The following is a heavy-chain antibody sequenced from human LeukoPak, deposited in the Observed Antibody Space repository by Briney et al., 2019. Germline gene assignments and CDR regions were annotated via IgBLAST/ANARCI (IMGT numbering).Heavy chain of an antibody. CDR2: ISGGGGGT. CDR3: AKDPYSGYDWGSFDY. V-gene: IGHV3-23*01. CDR1: GFTFSSYA. J-gene: IGHJ4*02. Sequence: GGSLRLSCAASGFTFSSYAMSWVRQAPGKGLEWVSAISGGGGGTYYADSVKGRFTISRDNSKNTLYLQMNSLRAEDTAVYYCAKDPYSGYDWGSFDYWGQGTLVTVSS. D-gene: IGHD5-12*01.